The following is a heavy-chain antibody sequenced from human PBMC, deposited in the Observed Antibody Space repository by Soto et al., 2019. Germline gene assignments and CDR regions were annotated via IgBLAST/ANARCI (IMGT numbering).Heavy chain of an antibody. Sequence: EVQLVESGGGLVQPGGSLRLSCAASGFTFSSYWMHWVRQAPGKGLVWVSRINSDGSSTSYTDSVKGRFTIFRDNDKNTLYLETNILRAEDTAVYYCATADGDYPPADYWGQGTLVTVSS. D-gene: IGHD4-17*01. CDR1: GFTFSSYW. CDR2: INSDGSST. CDR3: ATADGDYPPADY. J-gene: IGHJ4*02. V-gene: IGHV3-74*01.